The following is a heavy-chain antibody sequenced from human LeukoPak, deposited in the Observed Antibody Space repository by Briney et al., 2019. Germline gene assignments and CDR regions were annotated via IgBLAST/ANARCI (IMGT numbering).Heavy chain of an antibody. CDR2: IYYSGST. Sequence: SETLSLTCTVSGGSISSYYWSWIRQPPGKGLEWIGYIYYSGSTNYNPSLKSRVTISVDTSKNQFSLKLSSVTAADTAVYYCARHAEGAVAADYWGQGTLVTVSS. V-gene: IGHV4-59*08. D-gene: IGHD6-19*01. CDR1: GGSISSYY. J-gene: IGHJ4*02. CDR3: ARHAEGAVAADY.